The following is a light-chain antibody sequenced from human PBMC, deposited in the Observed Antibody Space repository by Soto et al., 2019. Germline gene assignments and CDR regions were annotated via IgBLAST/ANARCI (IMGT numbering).Light chain of an antibody. CDR2: KAS. Sequence: DIQMNQSPSTLSGSVGDRVTITCRASQTISSWLAWYQQKPGKAPKLLIYKASTLKSGVPSRFSGSGSGTEFTLTISSLQPDDFATYYCQHYNSYSEAFGQGTIVDI. J-gene: IGKJ1*01. V-gene: IGKV1-5*03. CDR1: QTISSW. CDR3: QHYNSYSEA.